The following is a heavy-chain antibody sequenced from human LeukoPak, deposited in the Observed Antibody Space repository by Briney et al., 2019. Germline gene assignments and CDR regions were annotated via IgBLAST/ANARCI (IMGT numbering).Heavy chain of an antibody. V-gene: IGHV3-30*18. CDR1: GFTFSSYG. CDR3: AKDRLGKKVVAHDY. J-gene: IGHJ4*02. D-gene: IGHD2-15*01. Sequence: GGSLRLSCAASGFTFSSYGMHWVRQAPGKGLEWVAVISYDGSNKYYADSVKGRFTISRDNSKDTLYLQMNSLRAEDTAVYYCAKDRLGKKVVAHDYWGQGTLVTVSS. CDR2: ISYDGSNK.